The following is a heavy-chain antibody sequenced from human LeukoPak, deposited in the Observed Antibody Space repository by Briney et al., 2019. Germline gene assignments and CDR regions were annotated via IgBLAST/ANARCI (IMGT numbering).Heavy chain of an antibody. J-gene: IGHJ4*02. Sequence: SETLSLTCAVYGGSFSGYYWSWIRQPPGKGLEWIGEINHSGSTNYNPSLKSRVTISVDTSKNQFSLKLSSVTAADTAVYYCARGGPGLRSKYSRVNFDYWGQGTLVTVSS. V-gene: IGHV4-34*01. CDR3: ARGGPGLRSKYSRVNFDY. CDR1: GGSFSGYY. CDR2: INHSGST. D-gene: IGHD6-6*01.